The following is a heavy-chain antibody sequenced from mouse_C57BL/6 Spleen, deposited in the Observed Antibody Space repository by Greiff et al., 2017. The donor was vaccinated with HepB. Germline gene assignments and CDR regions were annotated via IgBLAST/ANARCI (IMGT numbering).Heavy chain of an antibody. D-gene: IGHD2-3*01. CDR3: ARRHDGYYDYAMDY. CDR2: IHPNSGST. V-gene: IGHV1-64*01. Sequence: HVQLQQPGAELVKPGASVKLSCKASGYTFTSYWMHWVKQRPGQGLEWIGMIHPNSGSTNYNEKFKSKATLPVNKSSSTAYMQRSSLTSEDSAVYYCARRHDGYYDYAMDYWGQGTSVTVSS. CDR1: GYTFTSYW. J-gene: IGHJ4*01.